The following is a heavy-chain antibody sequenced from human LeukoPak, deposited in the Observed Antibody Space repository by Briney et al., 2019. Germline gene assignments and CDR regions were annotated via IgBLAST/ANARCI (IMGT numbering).Heavy chain of an antibody. J-gene: IGHJ5*02. CDR2: IYYSGST. V-gene: IGHV4-39*07. D-gene: IGHD3-10*01. Sequence: SETLSLTCTVSGGSISSSSYYWGWIRQPPGKGLEWIGSIYYSGSTYYNPSLKSRVTISVDTSKNQFSLKLSSVTAADTAVYYCAGEWFGESLSFDPWGQGTLVTVSS. CDR3: AGEWFGESLSFDP. CDR1: GGSISSSSYY.